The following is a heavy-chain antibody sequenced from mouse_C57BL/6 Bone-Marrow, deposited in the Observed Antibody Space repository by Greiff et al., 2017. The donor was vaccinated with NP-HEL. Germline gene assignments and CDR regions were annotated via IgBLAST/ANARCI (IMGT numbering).Heavy chain of an antibody. J-gene: IGHJ1*03. CDR2: INPGSGGT. CDR1: GYAFTNYL. Sequence: VNVVESGAELVRPGTSVKVSCKASGYAFTNYLIEWVKQRPGQGLEWIGVINPGSGGTNYKEKFKGKATLTADKSSSTAYMQLSSLTSEDFAVYFCARWGWWYFDVWGTGTTVTVSS. D-gene: IGHD2-3*01. CDR3: ARWGWWYFDV. V-gene: IGHV1-54*01.